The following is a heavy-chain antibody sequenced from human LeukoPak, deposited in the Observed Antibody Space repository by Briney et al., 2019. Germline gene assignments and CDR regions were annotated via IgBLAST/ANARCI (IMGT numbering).Heavy chain of an antibody. D-gene: IGHD6-13*01. Sequence: GGSLRLSCAASGFTFSSYSMNWVRQAPGKGLEWVSYISSSSSTIYYADSVKGRFTISRDNAKNSLYLQMNSLRAEDTAVYYCARDLHSSSWYPTPDYWGQGTLVTVSS. J-gene: IGHJ4*02. V-gene: IGHV3-48*01. CDR3: ARDLHSSSWYPTPDY. CDR1: GFTFSSYS. CDR2: ISSSSSTI.